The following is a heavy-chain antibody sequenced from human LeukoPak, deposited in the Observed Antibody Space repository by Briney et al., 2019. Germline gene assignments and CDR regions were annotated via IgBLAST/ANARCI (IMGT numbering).Heavy chain of an antibody. CDR2: ISHDGSNK. CDR1: GFTFSSSV. CDR3: AKDTPSPNSGYYHY. Sequence: GGSLRLSCAASGFTFSSSVMHWVRQAPGKGLEWVSTISHDGSNKYYGDSVKGRFTISRDNSKNTLYVQMNSLRAEDTAVYFCAKDTPSPNSGYYHYWGQGTLVTVSS. D-gene: IGHD2/OR15-2a*01. J-gene: IGHJ4*02. V-gene: IGHV3-30*18.